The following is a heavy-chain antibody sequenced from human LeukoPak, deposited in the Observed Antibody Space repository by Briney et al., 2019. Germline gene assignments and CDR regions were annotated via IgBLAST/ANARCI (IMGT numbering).Heavy chain of an antibody. CDR3: ARDLRGYDGSGLLDS. D-gene: IGHD3-22*01. Sequence: KAGGSLRLSCAGFGFTFSSYTMNWVRQAPGKGLEWVSSISTRSNYIHYADSVKGRFTISRDNAKNSLYLQMSSLRAEDTAIYYCARDLRGYDGSGLLDSWGQGTLVTVSS. CDR2: ISTRSNYI. CDR1: GFTFSSYT. J-gene: IGHJ5*01. V-gene: IGHV3-21*01.